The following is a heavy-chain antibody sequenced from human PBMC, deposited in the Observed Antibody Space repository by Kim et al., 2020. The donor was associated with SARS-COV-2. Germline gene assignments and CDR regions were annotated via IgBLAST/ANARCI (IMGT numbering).Heavy chain of an antibody. CDR3: AKDRYTLTRYVMDV. Sequence: GGSLRLSCAASGFTFGTYAMRWVRQAPGKGLEWVAGISGGGGSNYYADSVKGRFTISRDNSKNTLYLQMNSLRAGDTAVYYCAKDRYTLTRYVMDVWGQGTTVTVSS. J-gene: IGHJ6*02. CDR2: ISGGGGSN. V-gene: IGHV3-23*01. CDR1: GFTFGTYA. D-gene: IGHD4-17*01.